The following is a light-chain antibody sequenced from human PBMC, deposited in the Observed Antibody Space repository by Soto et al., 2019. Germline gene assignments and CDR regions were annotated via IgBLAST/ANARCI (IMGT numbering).Light chain of an antibody. Sequence: QSVLTEPACVSGSPGQSITISCTGTSSDVGGYNYVAWYQQHPGKAPKLMIYDVSNRPSGVSNRFSGSKSGNTASLTISGLQAEDEADYYCRSYTSSSTPFGGGTKLTVL. V-gene: IGLV2-14*01. CDR2: DVS. CDR1: SSDVGGYNY. J-gene: IGLJ2*01. CDR3: RSYTSSSTP.